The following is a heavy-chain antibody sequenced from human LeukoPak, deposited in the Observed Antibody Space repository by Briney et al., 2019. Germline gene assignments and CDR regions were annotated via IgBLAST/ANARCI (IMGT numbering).Heavy chain of an antibody. V-gene: IGHV4-39*01. CDR1: GDSISSSSYY. CDR2: IYYTGST. Sequence: SETLSLTCTVSGDSISSSSYYWGWIRQPPGKGLVWIGNIYYTGSTFYNPSLKSRVTISADTSKNQLSLKLSSVTAADTAVYFCSRRQGTKFYFDYWGQGTLVTVSS. D-gene: IGHD2-8*01. J-gene: IGHJ4*02. CDR3: SRRQGTKFYFDY.